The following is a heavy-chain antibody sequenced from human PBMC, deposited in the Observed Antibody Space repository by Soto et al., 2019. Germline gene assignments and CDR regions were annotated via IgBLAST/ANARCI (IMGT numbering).Heavy chain of an antibody. CDR2: INHSGST. CDR3: ARIRGGDARRYDSNHRGWFDP. V-gene: IGHV4-34*01. CDR1: GGSFSGYY. Sequence: QVQLQQWGAGLLKPSETLSLTCAVYGGSFSGYYWSWIRQPPGKGLEWIGEINHSGSTNYNPSLKSRVTISVDTSKNQFSLKLSSVTAADTAVYYCARIRGGDARRYDSNHRGWFDPWGQGTLVTVSS. J-gene: IGHJ5*02. D-gene: IGHD3-22*01.